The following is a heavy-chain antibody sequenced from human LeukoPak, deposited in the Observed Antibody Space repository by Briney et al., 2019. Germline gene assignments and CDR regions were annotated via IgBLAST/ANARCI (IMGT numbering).Heavy chain of an antibody. D-gene: IGHD2-2*01. V-gene: IGHV3-30-3*01. CDR3: ARDPTQSSPFDY. Sequence: EGSLRLSCAASGFTFSSYAMHWVRQAPGKGLEWVAVISYDGSNKYYADSVKGRFTISRDNSKNTLYLQMNSLRAEDTAVYYCARDPTQSSPFDYWGQGTLVTVSS. CDR1: GFTFSSYA. J-gene: IGHJ4*02. CDR2: ISYDGSNK.